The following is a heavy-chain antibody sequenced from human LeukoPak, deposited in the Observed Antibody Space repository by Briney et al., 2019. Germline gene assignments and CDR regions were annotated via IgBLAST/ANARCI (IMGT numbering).Heavy chain of an antibody. CDR2: IIPIFGTA. J-gene: IGHJ4*02. CDR3: AGGIELGYCSGGSCYQNDY. V-gene: IGHV1-69*13. D-gene: IGHD2-15*01. CDR1: GGTFSSYA. Sequence: LVKVSCKASGGTFSSYAISWVRQAPGQGLEWMGGIIPIFGTANYAQKFQGRVTITADEFTSTAYMELSSLRSEDTAVYYCAGGIELGYCSGGSCYQNDYWGQGTLVTVSS.